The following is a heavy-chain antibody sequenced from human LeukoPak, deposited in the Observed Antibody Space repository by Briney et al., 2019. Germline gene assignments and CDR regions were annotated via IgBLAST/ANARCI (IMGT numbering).Heavy chain of an antibody. J-gene: IGHJ4*02. D-gene: IGHD6-19*01. Sequence: GESLKISCKGSGYSFTSYWIGWVRQMPGKGLEWGGIIYPDDSDTRYSPSFQGHVTISADKSTSTAYLQWSSLKASDTAMYSCARQEGAVAGTLVYWGQGTQVTVSS. CDR2: IYPDDSDT. CDR1: GYSFTSYW. V-gene: IGHV5-51*01. CDR3: ARQEGAVAGTLVY.